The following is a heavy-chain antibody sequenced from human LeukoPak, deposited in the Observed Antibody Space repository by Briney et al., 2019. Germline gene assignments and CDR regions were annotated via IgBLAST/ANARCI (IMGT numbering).Heavy chain of an antibody. J-gene: IGHJ6*02. Sequence: ASVKVSCKASGYTFTGYYTHWVRQAPGQGLEWMGWINPNSGGTNYAQKFQGRVTMTRDTSISTAYMELSRLRSDDTAVYYCARDGSEDIVVVPANYYYYGMDAWGRGTTVTVSS. V-gene: IGHV1-2*02. D-gene: IGHD2-2*01. CDR3: ARDGSEDIVVVPANYYYYGMDA. CDR1: GYTFTGYY. CDR2: INPNSGGT.